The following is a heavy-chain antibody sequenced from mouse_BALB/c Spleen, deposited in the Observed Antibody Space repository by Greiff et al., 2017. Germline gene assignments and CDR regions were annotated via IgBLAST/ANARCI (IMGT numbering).Heavy chain of an antibody. CDR2: IDPSDSYT. CDR1: GYTFTSYW. D-gene: IGHD3-3*01. Sequence: QVHVKQPGAELVKPGASVKLSCKASGYTFTSYWMHWVKQRPGQGLEWIGEIDPSDSYTNYNQKFKGKATLTVDKSSSTAYMQLSSLTSEDSAVYYCARRDPLFDYWGQGTTLTVSS. J-gene: IGHJ2*01. CDR3: ARRDPLFDY. V-gene: IGHV1-69*02.